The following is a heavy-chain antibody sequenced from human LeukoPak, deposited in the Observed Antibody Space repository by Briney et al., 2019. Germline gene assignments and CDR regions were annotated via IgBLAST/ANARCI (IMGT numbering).Heavy chain of an antibody. D-gene: IGHD2-15*01. Sequence: SETLSLTCAVSAGSISSSNWWSWVRQPPGKGLEWIGEIYHSGRINYNPSLKSRVTISVDRSKNQFSLKLSSVTAADTAVYYCARDRGYCDGGSCYDFDSWGQGTLVTVSS. V-gene: IGHV4-4*02. CDR1: AGSISSSNW. CDR2: IYHSGRI. J-gene: IGHJ4*02. CDR3: ARDRGYCDGGSCYDFDS.